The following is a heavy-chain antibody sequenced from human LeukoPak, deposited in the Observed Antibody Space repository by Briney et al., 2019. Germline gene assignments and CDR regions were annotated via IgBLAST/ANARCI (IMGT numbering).Heavy chain of an antibody. V-gene: IGHV3-33*01. J-gene: IGHJ5*02. D-gene: IGHD6-19*01. CDR3: ARDRSSGWYSRNWFDP. CDR1: GFTFSSYG. Sequence: PGGSLRLSCAASGFTFSSYGTHWVRQAPGKGLEWVAVIWYDGSNKYYADSVRGRFTISRDNSKNTLYLQMNSLRAEDTAVYYCARDRSSGWYSRNWFDPWGQGTLVTVSS. CDR2: IWYDGSNK.